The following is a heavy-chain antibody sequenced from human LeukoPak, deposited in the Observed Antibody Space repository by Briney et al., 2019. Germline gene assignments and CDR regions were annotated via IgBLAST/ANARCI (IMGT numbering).Heavy chain of an antibody. Sequence: PSQTLSLTCTVPGGSISSGDYYWSWIRQPPGKGLEWIGYIYYSGSTYYNPSLKSRVTISVDTSKNQFSLKLSSVTAADTAVYYCATLGYCSSTSCYSLDYWGQGTLVTVSS. CDR1: GGSISSGDYY. V-gene: IGHV4-30-4*01. J-gene: IGHJ4*02. CDR2: IYYSGST. CDR3: ATLGYCSSTSCYSLDY. D-gene: IGHD2-2*02.